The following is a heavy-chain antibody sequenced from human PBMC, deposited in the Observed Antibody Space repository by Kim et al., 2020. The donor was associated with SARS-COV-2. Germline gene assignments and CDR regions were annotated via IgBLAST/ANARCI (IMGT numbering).Heavy chain of an antibody. V-gene: IGHV3-33*01. D-gene: IGHD3-10*01. J-gene: IGHJ6*02. CDR3: ARTLVLSGYYGMDV. Sequence: YADPLKGRFTISRDNSKNPLYLQMNSLRAEDTAVYYCARTLVLSGYYGMDVWGQGTTVTVSS.